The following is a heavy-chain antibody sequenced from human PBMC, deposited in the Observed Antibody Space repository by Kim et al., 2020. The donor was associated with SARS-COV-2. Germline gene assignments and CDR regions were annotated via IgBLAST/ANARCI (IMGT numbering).Heavy chain of an antibody. CDR2: ISGTGSYT. D-gene: IGHD1-26*01. CDR3: ARGRHVALPGTNWCDP. V-gene: IGHV3-11*05. CDR1: GFIFSDYY. Sequence: GGSLRLSCAASGFIFSDYYMSWFRQAPGKGLEWVSFISGTGSYTSDADSVEGQLTISRDNDKNSLYLQMNNLRVEDTAVYYCARGRHVALPGTNWCDPWGEGNLVTVSS. J-gene: IGHJ5*02.